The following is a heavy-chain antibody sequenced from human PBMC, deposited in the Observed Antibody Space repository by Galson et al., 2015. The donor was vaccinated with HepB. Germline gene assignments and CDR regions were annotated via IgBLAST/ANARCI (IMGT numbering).Heavy chain of an antibody. D-gene: IGHD6-19*01. V-gene: IGHV7-4-1*02. CDR3: ARDGVAGTVGVGYY. Sequence: SVKVSCKASGYTFTSYAMNWVRQAPGQGLEWMGWINTNTGNPTYAQGLTGRFVFSLDTSVSTAYLQISSLKAEDTAVYYCARDGVAGTVGVGYYWGQGTLVTVSS. CDR1: GYTFTSYA. CDR2: INTNTGNP. J-gene: IGHJ4*02.